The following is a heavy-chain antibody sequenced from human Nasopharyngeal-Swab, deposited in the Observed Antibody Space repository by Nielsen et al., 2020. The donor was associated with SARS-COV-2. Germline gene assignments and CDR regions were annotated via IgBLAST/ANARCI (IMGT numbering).Heavy chain of an antibody. Sequence: ASVKVSCKASGYTFTSYDINWVRQATGQGLEWMGWMNPNSGNTGYAQKFQGRVTMTRNTSISTAYMELSSLSSEDTAVHYCARDTSGSIAVADYWGQGTLVTVSS. D-gene: IGHD6-19*01. V-gene: IGHV1-8*01. CDR1: GYTFTSYD. CDR2: MNPNSGNT. J-gene: IGHJ4*02. CDR3: ARDTSGSIAVADY.